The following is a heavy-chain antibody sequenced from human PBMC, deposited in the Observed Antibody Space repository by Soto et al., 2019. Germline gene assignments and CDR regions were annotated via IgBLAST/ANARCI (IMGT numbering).Heavy chain of an antibody. CDR2: MNPNSGNT. CDR3: ARGGVCRSGASCKSRNYMDV. J-gene: IGHJ6*03. CDR1: GYTFTSYD. V-gene: IGHV1-8*01. D-gene: IGHD2-15*01. Sequence: ASVKVSCKASGYTFTSYDINWVRQATGQGLEWMGWMNPNSGNTGYAQKFQGRVTMTRNTSIGTAYMELSSLRSEDTAVYYCARGGVCRSGASCKSRNYMDVWGKGTTVTVSS.